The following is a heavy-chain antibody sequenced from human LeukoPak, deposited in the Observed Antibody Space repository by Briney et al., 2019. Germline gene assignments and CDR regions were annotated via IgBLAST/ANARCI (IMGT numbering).Heavy chain of an antibody. CDR2: IKQDGNEK. CDR3: ARVVRCLRDGYNSDAFDI. V-gene: IGHV3-7*04. D-gene: IGHD5-24*01. J-gene: IGHJ3*02. CDR1: GFTLSLYW. Sequence: GGPLRLSCAASGFTLSLYWMSWVRQAPGKGLEGVANIKQDGNEKYYADSVKGRFTISRDNAKNSLYLQMNSLRVEDTAVYYCARVVRCLRDGYNSDAFDIWGQGIMVT.